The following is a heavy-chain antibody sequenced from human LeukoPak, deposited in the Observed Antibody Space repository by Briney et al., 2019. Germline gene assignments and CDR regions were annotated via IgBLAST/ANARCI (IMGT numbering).Heavy chain of an antibody. D-gene: IGHD3-22*01. V-gene: IGHV1-24*01. CDR1: GYTLTELS. Sequence: ASVKVSCKVSGYTLTELSMQWVRQAPGKGLEGRGGFDPEVRATIYPQNFQVRVTMTEDTSTDTAYMELSSLRSDDTAVYSCATEGIRNPADYYDSSTRFDYWGQGTLVTVSS. J-gene: IGHJ4*02. CDR2: FDPEVRAT. CDR3: ATEGIRNPADYYDSSTRFDY.